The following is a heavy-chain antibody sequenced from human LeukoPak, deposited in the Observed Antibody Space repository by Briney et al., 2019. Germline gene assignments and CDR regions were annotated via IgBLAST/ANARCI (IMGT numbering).Heavy chain of an antibody. CDR2: INPSGDST. D-gene: IGHD3-3*01. CDR1: GYTFTSYY. J-gene: IGHJ4*02. Sequence: ASVKVSCKASGYTFTSYYMHWVRQAPGQGLEWMGIINPSGDSTSYAQKFQGRVTMTRDMSTSTVYMELSSLRSEDTAVYYCARASRALEDHSITIFTLDYWGQGTLVTVSS. CDR3: ARASRALEDHSITIFTLDY. V-gene: IGHV1-46*01.